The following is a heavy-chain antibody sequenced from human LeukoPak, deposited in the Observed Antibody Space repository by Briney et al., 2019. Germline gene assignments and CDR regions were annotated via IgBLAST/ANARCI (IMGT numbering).Heavy chain of an antibody. CDR1: GGSISTYY. CDR2: MYHSGST. Sequence: PSETLSLTCTVSGGSISTYYWSWSRQPPGKGLEWIGSMYHSGSTNYKPSLKSRVTISVDTSKNQFSLKLSSVTAADTAVYYCARHAYYYDRSGSYEAFDIWGEGPMVTVSS. CDR3: ARHAYYYDRSGSYEAFDI. D-gene: IGHD3-22*01. J-gene: IGHJ3*02. V-gene: IGHV4-59*08.